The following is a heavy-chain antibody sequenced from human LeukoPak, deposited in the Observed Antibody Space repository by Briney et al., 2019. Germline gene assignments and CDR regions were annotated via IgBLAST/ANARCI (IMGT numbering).Heavy chain of an antibody. Sequence: GSSVKVSCKASGGTFSSYAISWVRQASGQGLEWMGRIIPILGIANYAQKFQGRVTITADKSTSTAYMELSSLRSEDTAVYYCAREDRSGGYYYYYGMDVWGQGTTVTVSS. CDR3: AREDRSGGYYYYYGMDV. CDR2: IIPILGIA. D-gene: IGHD3-10*01. CDR1: GGTFSSYA. V-gene: IGHV1-69*04. J-gene: IGHJ6*02.